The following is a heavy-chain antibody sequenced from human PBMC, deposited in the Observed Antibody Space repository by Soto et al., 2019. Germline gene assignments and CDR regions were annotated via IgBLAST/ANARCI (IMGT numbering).Heavy chain of an antibody. V-gene: IGHV3-30*18. CDR2: ISYDGSNK. CDR3: AKARGPLELNWFDP. J-gene: IGHJ5*02. D-gene: IGHD1-7*01. CDR1: GFTFSSYG. Sequence: QVQLVESGGGVVQPGRSLRLSCAASGFTFSSYGMHWVRQAPGKGLEWVAVISYDGSNKYYADSVKGRFTISRDNSKNTLYLQMNSLRAEDTSGYYCAKARGPLELNWFDPWGQGTLVTVSS.